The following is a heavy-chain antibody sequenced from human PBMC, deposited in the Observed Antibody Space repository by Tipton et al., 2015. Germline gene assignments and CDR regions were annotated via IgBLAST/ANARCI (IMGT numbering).Heavy chain of an antibody. Sequence: TLSLTCAVYGGSFNGYHWTWIRQFPGRGLEWIGEINHSGRTDYNPTLKSRVTISVDTSKNQFSLNLTSVTAADTAVYYCARGRKQLFHYYGIDVWGQGTTGTVSS. CDR3: ARGRKQLFHYYGIDV. J-gene: IGHJ6*02. V-gene: IGHV4-34*01. D-gene: IGHD5-18*01. CDR2: INHSGRT. CDR1: GGSFNGYH.